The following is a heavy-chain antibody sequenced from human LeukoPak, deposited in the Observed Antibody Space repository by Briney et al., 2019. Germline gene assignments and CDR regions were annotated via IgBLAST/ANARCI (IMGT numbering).Heavy chain of an antibody. CDR3: AGVAASNNWFDP. J-gene: IGHJ5*02. D-gene: IGHD2-15*01. Sequence: ASVKVSCKASGYTFTSYGISWVRQAPGQGLEWMGWISAYNGNTNYAQKLQGRVTMTTDTSTSTAYMELSSLRSEDTAMYYCAGVAASNNWFDPWGQGTLVTVSS. CDR1: GYTFTSYG. V-gene: IGHV1-18*01. CDR2: ISAYNGNT.